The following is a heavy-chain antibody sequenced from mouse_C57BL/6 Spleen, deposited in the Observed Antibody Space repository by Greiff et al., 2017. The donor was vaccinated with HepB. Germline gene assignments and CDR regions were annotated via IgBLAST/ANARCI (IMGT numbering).Heavy chain of an antibody. CDR1: GYTFTDYE. Sequence: VQLQQSGAELVRPGASVTLSCKASGYTFTDYEMHWVKQTPVHGLEWIGAIAPETGGTAYNQKFKGKAILTADKSSSTAYMELRSLTSEDSAVYYCTSPLGDYWGQGTTLTVSS. V-gene: IGHV1-15*01. J-gene: IGHJ2*01. CDR2: IAPETGGT. CDR3: TSPLGDY. D-gene: IGHD4-1*01.